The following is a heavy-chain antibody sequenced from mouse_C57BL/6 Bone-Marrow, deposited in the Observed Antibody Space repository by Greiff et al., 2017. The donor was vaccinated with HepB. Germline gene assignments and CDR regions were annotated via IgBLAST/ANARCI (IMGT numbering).Heavy chain of an antibody. J-gene: IGHJ4*01. CDR3: ARDYDYQYYAMDY. Sequence: QVQLQQPGAELVMPGASVKLSCKASGYTFTSYWMHWVKQRPGQGLEWIGEIDPSDSYTNYNQKFKGKSTLTLDKSSSTAYMQLSSLTSEDSAVYYCARDYDYQYYAMDYWGQGTSVTVSS. D-gene: IGHD2-4*01. CDR1: GYTFTSYW. V-gene: IGHV1-69*01. CDR2: IDPSDSYT.